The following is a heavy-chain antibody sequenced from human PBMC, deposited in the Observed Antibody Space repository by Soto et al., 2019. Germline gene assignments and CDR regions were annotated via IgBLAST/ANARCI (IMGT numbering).Heavy chain of an antibody. CDR1: GGTFSSYA. Sequence: SVKVSCKASGGTFSSYAISWVRQAPGQGLEWMGGIIPIFGTANYAQKFQGRVTITADESTSTAYMELSSLRSEDTAVYYCARVYCGGDCYSDYYYGMDVWGQGTKVTVSS. D-gene: IGHD2-21*02. CDR3: ARVYCGGDCYSDYYYGMDV. V-gene: IGHV1-69*13. J-gene: IGHJ6*02. CDR2: IIPIFGTA.